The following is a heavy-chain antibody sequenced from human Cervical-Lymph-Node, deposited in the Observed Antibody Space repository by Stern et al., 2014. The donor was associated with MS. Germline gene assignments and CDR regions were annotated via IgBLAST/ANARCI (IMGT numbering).Heavy chain of an antibody. J-gene: IGHJ4*02. Sequence: QVQLVQSGAEVKKPGASVKVTCKASENTFTGYYIHWVRQAPGQGLEWMGWINPNSGATNYAQRFQDRVSLTSDTSNTLAYRELDRLTSDDTAVYYCARISLGSGIDYWGQGSLVTVSS. CDR3: ARISLGSGIDY. V-gene: IGHV1-2*02. CDR1: ENTFTGYY. D-gene: IGHD1-26*01. CDR2: INPNSGAT.